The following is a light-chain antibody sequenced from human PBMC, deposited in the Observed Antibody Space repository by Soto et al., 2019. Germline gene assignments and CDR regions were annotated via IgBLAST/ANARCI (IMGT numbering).Light chain of an antibody. CDR3: QQDNNWPPWT. J-gene: IGKJ1*01. CDR1: QSVYSN. V-gene: IGKV3-15*01. CDR2: GAS. Sequence: EIVMTQSPATLSVSPGERATLSCRASQSVYSNLAWYQQKPGQAPRLLIYGASTRATGIPARFSGSGSGTEFTLNISSLQSEDFAVYYCQQDNNWPPWTFGQGTKVEIK.